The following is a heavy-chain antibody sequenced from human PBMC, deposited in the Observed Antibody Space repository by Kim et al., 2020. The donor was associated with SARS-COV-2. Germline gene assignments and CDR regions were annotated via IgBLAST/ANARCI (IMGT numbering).Heavy chain of an antibody. J-gene: IGHJ3*02. D-gene: IGHD3-22*01. CDR3: ARLAYDSSNYPHSTAFDM. Sequence: GESLKISCKTSGYNFTNYWINWVRQMPGKGLEWMGRIDPSDSYTDYSPSFQGHVTISGDKSIGTAYLQWSSLKASDTAMYYCARLAYDSSNYPHSTAFDMWGQGTMVTVSS. V-gene: IGHV5-10-1*01. CDR2: IDPSDSYT. CDR1: GYNFTNYW.